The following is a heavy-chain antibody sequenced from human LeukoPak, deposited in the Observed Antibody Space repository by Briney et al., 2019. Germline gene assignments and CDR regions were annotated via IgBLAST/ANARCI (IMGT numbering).Heavy chain of an antibody. CDR1: GGSISSYY. V-gene: IGHV4-4*07. CDR2: IYTSGST. D-gene: IGHD2-2*01. J-gene: IGHJ3*02. CDR3: AREPRYCSSTSYYFDAFDI. Sequence: PSETLSLTCTVSGGSISSYYWSWIRQPAGKGLEWIGRIYTSGSTNYNPSIKSRVTMSVDTSKNQFSLKLSSVTAADTAVYYCAREPRYCSSTSYYFDAFDIWGQGTMVTVSS.